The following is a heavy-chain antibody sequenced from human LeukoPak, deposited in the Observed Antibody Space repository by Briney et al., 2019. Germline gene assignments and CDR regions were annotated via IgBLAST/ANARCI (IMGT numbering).Heavy chain of an antibody. V-gene: IGHV4-4*07. CDR2: IYTSGST. CDR3: ARDPIHLAVAGTDYFDY. D-gene: IGHD6-19*01. Sequence: SETLSPTCTVSGGSISSYYWSWIRQPAGKGLEWIGRIYTSGSTNYNPSLKSRVTMSVDTSKNQFSLKLSSVTAADTAVYYCARDPIHLAVAGTDYFDYWGQGTLVTVSS. CDR1: GGSISSYY. J-gene: IGHJ4*02.